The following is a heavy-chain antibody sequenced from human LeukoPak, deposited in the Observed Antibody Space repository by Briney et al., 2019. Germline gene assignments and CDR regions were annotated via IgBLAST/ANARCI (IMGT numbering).Heavy chain of an antibody. Sequence: GGSLRVSCAASGFTFSSYWMSGVRQAPGKGLEWVANIKQDGSEKYYVDSVKGRFTISRDNAKNSLYLQMNSLRAEDTAVYYCARDIVVVPAAKSAWDYWGQGTLVTVSS. CDR1: GFTFSSYW. CDR2: IKQDGSEK. D-gene: IGHD2-2*01. V-gene: IGHV3-7*03. CDR3: ARDIVVVPAAKSAWDY. J-gene: IGHJ4*02.